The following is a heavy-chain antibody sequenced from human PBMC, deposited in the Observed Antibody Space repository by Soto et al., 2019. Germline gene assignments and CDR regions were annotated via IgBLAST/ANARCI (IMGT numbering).Heavy chain of an antibody. CDR2: IYYSGST. V-gene: IGHV4-30-4*01. CDR3: ARVRERRITMVRGVMPLFDY. CDR1: GGSISSGDYY. J-gene: IGHJ4*02. Sequence: PSETLSLTCTVSGGSISSGDYYWSWIRQPPGKGLEWIGYIYYSGSTYYNPSLKSRVTISVDTPKNQFSLKLSSVTAADTAVYYCARVRERRITMVRGVMPLFDYWGQGTLVTVSS. D-gene: IGHD3-10*01.